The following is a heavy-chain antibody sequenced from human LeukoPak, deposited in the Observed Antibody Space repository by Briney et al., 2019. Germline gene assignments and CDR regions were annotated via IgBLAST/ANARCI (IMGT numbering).Heavy chain of an antibody. V-gene: IGHV3-48*03. CDR1: GFTFSSYE. J-gene: IGHJ5*02. CDR2: ISSSGSTI. Sequence: GGSLRLSCAASGFTFSSYEMNWVRQAPGKGLEWVSYISSSGSTIYYADSVKGRFTISRDNAKNSLYLQMNSLRAEDTAVYYCARGEAAAGTNWFDPWGQGTLATVSS. D-gene: IGHD6-13*01. CDR3: ARGEAAAGTNWFDP.